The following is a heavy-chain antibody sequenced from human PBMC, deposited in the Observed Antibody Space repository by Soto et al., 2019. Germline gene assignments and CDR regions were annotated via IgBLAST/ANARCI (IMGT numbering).Heavy chain of an antibody. D-gene: IGHD3-10*01. J-gene: IGHJ1*01. CDR2: ISGSDGKT. CDR1: GFSFGSYA. Sequence: DVQLWESGGGLVQPGGSLRLSCAASGFSFGSYALSWVRQAPGKGLEWVSTISGSDGKTFYADSVKGRFSISRDTSQSTLYLQMNSPRADHTAMYYCVRWSYLVYSGQGTRVTVSS. V-gene: IGHV3-23*01. CDR3: VRWSYLVY.